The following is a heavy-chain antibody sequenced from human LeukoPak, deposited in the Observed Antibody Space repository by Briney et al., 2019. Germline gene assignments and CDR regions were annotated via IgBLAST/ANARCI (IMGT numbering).Heavy chain of an antibody. CDR3: ARDRRERFWSGFYTELDY. Sequence: GGSLRLSCAASGFNFDDYCMSWVRQAPRKWLEWVSGINWNGGSTGYADSVKGRFTISRDNDKHYLYLQMNSLRAEDTALYYCARDRRERFWSGFYTELDYWGQGTLVTVSS. J-gene: IGHJ4*02. CDR1: GFNFDDYC. CDR2: INWNGGST. V-gene: IGHV3-20*04. D-gene: IGHD3-3*01.